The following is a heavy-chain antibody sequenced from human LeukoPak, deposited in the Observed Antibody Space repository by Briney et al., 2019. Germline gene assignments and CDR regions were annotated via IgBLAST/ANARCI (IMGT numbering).Heavy chain of an antibody. J-gene: IGHJ4*02. CDR3: ARDRALYHTRGYYYTEDDY. V-gene: IGHV3-7*01. CDR2: IKQDGSDR. D-gene: IGHD3-22*01. CDR1: GFTFSNYW. Sequence: GGSLRLSCTASGFTFSNYWMSWVRQAPGKGLEWVANIKQDGSDRYYVDSVKGRFTISRDNAKNSLYLQMNSLRAEDTAVYYCARDRALYHTRGYYYTEDDYWGQGTLVTVSA.